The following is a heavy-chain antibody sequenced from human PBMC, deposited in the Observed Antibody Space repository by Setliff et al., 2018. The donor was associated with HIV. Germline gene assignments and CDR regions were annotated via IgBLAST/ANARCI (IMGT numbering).Heavy chain of an antibody. Sequence: GASVKVSCKASGYTFTSHYIHWVRQAPGQGLEWMGGIIPIFGTPNYAQKFKGRLTITADESTSTVYMELSSLRSEDTAVYYCARDSRDIVVVIAPEPEPYYYYGMDVWGEGTTVTVSS. CDR2: IIPIFGTP. D-gene: IGHD2-15*01. J-gene: IGHJ6*04. CDR1: GYTFTSHY. V-gene: IGHV1-69*13. CDR3: ARDSRDIVVVIAPEPEPYYYYGMDV.